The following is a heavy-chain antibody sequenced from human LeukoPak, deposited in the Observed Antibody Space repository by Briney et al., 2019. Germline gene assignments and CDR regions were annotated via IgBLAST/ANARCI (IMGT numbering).Heavy chain of an antibody. D-gene: IGHD3-22*01. CDR3: ASLHYDSSVFVDY. CDR2: IYSGGST. CDR1: GFTVSSNY. Sequence: GGSLRLSCAVSGFTVSSNYMSWVRQAPGKELEWVSVIYSGGSTYHADSVKGRFTISRDNAASSLYLQMNSLRAEDTAIYYCASLHYDSSVFVDYWGQGTLVTVSS. V-gene: IGHV3-53*01. J-gene: IGHJ4*02.